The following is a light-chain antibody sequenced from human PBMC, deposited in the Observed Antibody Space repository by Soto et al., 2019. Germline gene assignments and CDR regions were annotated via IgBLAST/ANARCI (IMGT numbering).Light chain of an antibody. J-gene: IGKJ4*01. CDR2: AAS. Sequence: DIQMTQSPSSLSASVGDRVTITCRASQGIGNYLAWYQQRPGKVPKLLLYAASTLQSGVPSRFSGSGSGPDFTLTISSLQPEDVATYYCQKYAHAPLTFGGGTKVEIK. CDR3: QKYAHAPLT. V-gene: IGKV1-27*01. CDR1: QGIGNY.